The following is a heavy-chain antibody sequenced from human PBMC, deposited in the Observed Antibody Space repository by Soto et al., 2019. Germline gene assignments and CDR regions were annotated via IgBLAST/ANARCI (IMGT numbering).Heavy chain of an antibody. CDR2: ISAYNGNT. D-gene: IGHD2-15*01. CDR3: AGRYCSGGSCERWFDP. CDR1: GYTFTSYG. V-gene: IGHV1-18*01. Sequence: QVQLVQSGAEVKKPGASVKVSCKASGYTFTSYGISWVRQAPGQGLEWMGWISAYNGNTNYAQKLQGRVTMTTDTSTRTDYMELRSLRSADTAAYYCAGRYCSGGSCERWFDPWGQGTLVTVSS. J-gene: IGHJ5*02.